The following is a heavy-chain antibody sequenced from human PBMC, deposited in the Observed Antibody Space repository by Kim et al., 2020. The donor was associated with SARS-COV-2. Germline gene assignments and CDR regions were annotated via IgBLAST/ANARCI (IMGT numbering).Heavy chain of an antibody. J-gene: IGHJ4*02. Sequence: YADSGQCRFTISRDNTENSLYLQMNSLRAEDTALYYCAKEMSPVAGPIDIWGQGTLVTVSS. D-gene: IGHD6-13*01. CDR3: AKEMSPVAGPIDI. V-gene: IGHV3-9*01.